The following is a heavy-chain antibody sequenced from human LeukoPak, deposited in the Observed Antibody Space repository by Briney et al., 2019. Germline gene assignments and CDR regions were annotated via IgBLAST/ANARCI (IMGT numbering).Heavy chain of an antibody. CDR2: ISSSSSYI. D-gene: IGHD3-3*01. CDR1: GFTFSSYS. J-gene: IGHJ4*02. Sequence: GGSLRLSCAASGFTFSSYSMNWVRQAPGKGLEWVSSISSSSSYIYYADSVKGRFTISRDNAKSSLYLQMNSLRAEDTAVYYCATAAGSGYSIFDYWGQGTLVTVSS. V-gene: IGHV3-21*01. CDR3: ATAAGSGYSIFDY.